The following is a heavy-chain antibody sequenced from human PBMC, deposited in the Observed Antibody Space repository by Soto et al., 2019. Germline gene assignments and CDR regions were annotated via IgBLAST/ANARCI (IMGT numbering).Heavy chain of an antibody. CDR2: IYYSGST. CDR3: ARGYCSSTSCPGLDRHAFDI. CDR1: GGSISSYY. D-gene: IGHD2-2*01. Sequence: SETLSLTCTVSGGSISSYYWSWIRQPPGKGLEWIGYIYYSGSTNYNPSLKSRVTISVDTSKNQFSLKLSSVTAADTAVYYCARGYCSSTSCPGLDRHAFDIWGQGTMVTVSS. V-gene: IGHV4-59*08. J-gene: IGHJ3*02.